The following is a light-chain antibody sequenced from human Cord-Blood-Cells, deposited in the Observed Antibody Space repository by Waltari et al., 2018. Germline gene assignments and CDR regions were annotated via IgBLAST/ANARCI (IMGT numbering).Light chain of an antibody. CDR1: SSDVGGYHY. V-gene: IGLV2-14*01. CDR2: DAS. J-gene: IGLJ2*01. CDR3: SSYTSSSTYVV. Sequence: QSALTQPASVSGSPGQSITIPCTGPSSDVGGYHYVPCYQQHPGKAPKLRIHDASNRPSAVFNRFSGSKSCSTASLTISGLQAEDRADYYCSSYTSSSTYVVFGGGTKLTVL.